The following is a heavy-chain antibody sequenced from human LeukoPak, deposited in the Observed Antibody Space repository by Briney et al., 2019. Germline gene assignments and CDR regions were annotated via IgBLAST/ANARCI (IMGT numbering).Heavy chain of an antibody. CDR2: ISGSDGRL. Sequence: GGSLRLSCAASGFTFSNYAMSWVRQAPGKGLEWVSAISGSDGRLFYADSVKGRFTISRDNSKNTVFLQMNSLRAEDTALYYCAKESPYRAPTRTYYFDFWGQGTLVTVSS. D-gene: IGHD1-14*01. CDR3: AKESPYRAPTRTYYFDF. J-gene: IGHJ4*02. V-gene: IGHV3-23*01. CDR1: GFTFSNYA.